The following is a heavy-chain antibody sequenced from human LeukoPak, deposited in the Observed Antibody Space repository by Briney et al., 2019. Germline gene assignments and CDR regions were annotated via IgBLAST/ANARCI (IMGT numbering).Heavy chain of an antibody. J-gene: IGHJ4*02. CDR2: ISPYNDNT. CDR3: ARGGDGDILTGLVFDY. V-gene: IGHV1-18*04. Sequence: ASVRVSCKTSGYTFTTYGISWLRQAPGQGLEWMAWISPYNDNTYYAYKFQGRVTMTTHTSTSTAYMELRNLRSDDTAVYYCARGGDGDILTGLVFDYWGQGTLVTVSS. CDR1: GYTFTTYG. D-gene: IGHD3-9*01.